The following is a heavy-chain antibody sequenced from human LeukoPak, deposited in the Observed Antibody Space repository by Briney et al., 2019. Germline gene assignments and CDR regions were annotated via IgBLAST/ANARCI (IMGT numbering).Heavy chain of an antibody. Sequence: GGSLRLSCAASGFTFSSYWMSWVRQAPGKGLEWVANINQDGSEKYYVDSVKGRFTVSRDNAKNSLYLQMNSLRAEETAVYYCARDKILGATHFDYWGQGTLVTVSS. J-gene: IGHJ4*02. D-gene: IGHD1-26*01. CDR2: INQDGSEK. V-gene: IGHV3-7*01. CDR1: GFTFSSYW. CDR3: ARDKILGATHFDY.